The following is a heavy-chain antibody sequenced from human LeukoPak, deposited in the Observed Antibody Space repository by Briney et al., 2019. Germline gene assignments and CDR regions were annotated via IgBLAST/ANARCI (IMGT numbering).Heavy chain of an antibody. J-gene: IGHJ4*02. V-gene: IGHV1-18*01. CDR3: ARGPGGILTGYYDY. D-gene: IGHD3-9*01. CDR1: GYTFTNYG. CDR2: ISAYNGYT. Sequence: ASVKVSCKASGYTFTNYGFSWVRQAPGQGLEWMGWISAYNGYTNYAQKLQGRVTLTTDTSTSTAYMDLRSLRSDDTAVYYCARGPGGILTGYYDYWGQGTLVTVSS.